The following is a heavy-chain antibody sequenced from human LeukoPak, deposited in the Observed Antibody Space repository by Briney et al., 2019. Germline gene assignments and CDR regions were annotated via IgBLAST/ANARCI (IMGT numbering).Heavy chain of an antibody. Sequence: GGSLRLSCAASRFTFSSYWMHWVRQVPGKGLVWVARINPGGSSITYADSVKGRFAISRGNAKNTLYLQMDSLRAEDTGVYYCARSNQAVDYWGQGTLVTVSS. CDR2: INPGGSSI. J-gene: IGHJ4*02. CDR1: RFTFSSYW. V-gene: IGHV3-74*01. CDR3: ARSNQAVDY. D-gene: IGHD1-14*01.